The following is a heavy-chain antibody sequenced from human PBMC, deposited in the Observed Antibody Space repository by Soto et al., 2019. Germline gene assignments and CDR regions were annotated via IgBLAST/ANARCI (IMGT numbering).Heavy chain of an antibody. D-gene: IGHD3-16*01. CDR3: AKGLHTLAPALGY. V-gene: IGHV3-23*01. CDR2: IGGSGGST. CDR1: GFTFSAYA. J-gene: IGHJ4*02. Sequence: GGSLRLSCAASGFTFSAYAMCWVRQAPGKGLEWVCFIGGSGGSTYYADSVKGRFATSRDNSKNKLYLQMNSLRAEDTAVYCCAKGLHTLAPALGYWGQGTLVTVSS.